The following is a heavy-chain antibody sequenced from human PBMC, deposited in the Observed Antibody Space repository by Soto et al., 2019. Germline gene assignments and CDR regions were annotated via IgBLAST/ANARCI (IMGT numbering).Heavy chain of an antibody. D-gene: IGHD6-6*01. V-gene: IGHV3-21*02. CDR1: GFTFSTFA. CDR3: ARVKQLVGDY. J-gene: IGHJ4*02. Sequence: EVQLVESGGGLVKPGGSLRLSCAASGFTFSTFAMNWVRQAPGKGLEWVSAITRSSNYIYYADSVKGRFTISRDNAKNSLYLQMNSLRAEDTAVYYCARVKQLVGDYWGQGTLVTVSS. CDR2: ITRSSNYI.